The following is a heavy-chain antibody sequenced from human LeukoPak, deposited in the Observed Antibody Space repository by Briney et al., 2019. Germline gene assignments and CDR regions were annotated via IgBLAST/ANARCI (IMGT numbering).Heavy chain of an antibody. V-gene: IGHV3-20*04. Sequence: GGSLRLSCVASGFTFDDYGMSWVRQAPGKGLEWVSGINWNGGSTGYADSVKGRFTISRDNAKNSLYLQMNSLRAEDTALYYCARAGSIVGATLDFDYWGQGTLVTVSS. CDR1: GFTFDDYG. D-gene: IGHD1-26*01. J-gene: IGHJ4*02. CDR2: INWNGGST. CDR3: ARAGSIVGATLDFDY.